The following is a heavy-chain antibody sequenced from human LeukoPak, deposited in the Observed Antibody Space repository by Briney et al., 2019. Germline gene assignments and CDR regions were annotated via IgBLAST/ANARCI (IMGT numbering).Heavy chain of an antibody. CDR2: IYHSGST. CDR3: ARVPWYSSGREAFDI. J-gene: IGHJ3*02. D-gene: IGHD6-19*01. V-gene: IGHV4-38-2*02. Sequence: SETLSLTCTVSGGSISSYYWSWIRQPPGKGLEWIGSIYHSGSTYYNPSLKSRVTISVDTSKNQFSLKLSSVTAADTAVYYCARVPWYSSGREAFDIWGQGTMVTVSS. CDR1: GGSISSYY.